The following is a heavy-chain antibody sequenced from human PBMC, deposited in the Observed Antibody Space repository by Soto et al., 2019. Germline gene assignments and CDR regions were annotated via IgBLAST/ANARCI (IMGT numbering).Heavy chain of an antibody. Sequence: EVQLVESGGGLVKPGGSLRLSCAASGFTFDNAWMSWVRPAPGKGLEWVGRIKSKTDGGTADYAAPVKGRFTISRDDSKNTLFLQMNSLKTEDTAVYYCTTDRGHMYDFDYWGQGTLVPVSS. V-gene: IGHV3-15*01. CDR1: GFTFDNAW. J-gene: IGHJ4*02. CDR2: IKSKTDGGTA. D-gene: IGHD2-8*01. CDR3: TTDRGHMYDFDY.